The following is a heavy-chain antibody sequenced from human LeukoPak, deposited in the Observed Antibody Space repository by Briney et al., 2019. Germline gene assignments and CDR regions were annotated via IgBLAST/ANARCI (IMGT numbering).Heavy chain of an antibody. CDR3: ARAIAVAGPYYFDY. J-gene: IGHJ4*02. Sequence: GGSLRLSCAASGFTFSDYTMDWVRQAPGKGLEGVSSIGSVTTYIYYADSVKGRFTISRGNAKNSLSLQMNSLRAEDTAVYYCARAIAVAGPYYFDYWGQGTLVTVSS. D-gene: IGHD6-19*01. CDR1: GFTFSDYT. CDR2: IGSVTTYI. V-gene: IGHV3-21*01.